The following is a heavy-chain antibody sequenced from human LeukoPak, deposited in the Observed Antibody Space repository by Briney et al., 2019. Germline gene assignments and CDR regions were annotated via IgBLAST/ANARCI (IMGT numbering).Heavy chain of an antibody. V-gene: IGHV4-59*01. CDR2: VYYSGST. CDR3: ARGFRGYYDSSGYYFDY. CDR1: GGSINSYY. Sequence: KPSETLSLTCTVSGGSINSYYWSWIRQPPGKGLEWIGYVYYSGSTNYKSSLKSRLTISVDTSKNQFSLKLSSVTAADTAVYYCARGFRGYYDSSGYYFDYWGQGTLVTVSS. D-gene: IGHD3-22*01. J-gene: IGHJ4*02.